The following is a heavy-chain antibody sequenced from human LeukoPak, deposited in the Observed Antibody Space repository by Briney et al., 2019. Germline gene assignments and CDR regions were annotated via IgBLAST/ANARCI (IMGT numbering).Heavy chain of an antibody. V-gene: IGHV4-59*08. CDR1: GDSISGHY. CDR2: IYYSGYT. CDR3: ARYCGGDCHPASFDY. J-gene: IGHJ4*02. D-gene: IGHD2-21*02. Sequence: SETLSLTCTVSGDSISGHYWSWIRQPPGKGLEWIGYIYYSGYTSYNPSLKSRVTISVDTSKNQFSLKLSSVTAADTAVYYCARYCGGDCHPASFDYWGQGTLVTVSS.